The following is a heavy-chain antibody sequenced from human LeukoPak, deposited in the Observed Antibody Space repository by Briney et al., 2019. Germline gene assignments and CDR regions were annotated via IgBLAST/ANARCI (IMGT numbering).Heavy chain of an antibody. CDR1: GGSFSRYY. V-gene: IGHV4-34*01. Sequence: SETLSLTCAVYGGSFSRYYWSWLRQPPGKGLEWIGEINHSGSTNYNPSLKSRVTISVDTSKNQFSLKLSSVTAADTAVYYCARGGGDYGARCAFDIWGQGTMVTVSS. CDR3: ARGGGDYGARCAFDI. D-gene: IGHD4-17*01. J-gene: IGHJ3*02. CDR2: INHSGST.